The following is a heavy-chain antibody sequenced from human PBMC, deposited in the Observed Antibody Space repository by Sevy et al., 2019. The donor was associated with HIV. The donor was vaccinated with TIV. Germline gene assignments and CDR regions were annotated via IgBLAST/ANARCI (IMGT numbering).Heavy chain of an antibody. Sequence: GGSLRLSCAASGFTFSSYDMHWVRQAPGKGLEWVAVVSNDGTYKYYADSVKGRFTISRDNSKNTPYLQMSTLMAEDTAVYFCAKDSWEYYHDSSGYYHGEFDSWGQGALVTVSS. J-gene: IGHJ4*02. D-gene: IGHD3-22*01. CDR1: GFTFSSYD. V-gene: IGHV3-30*18. CDR2: VSNDGTYK. CDR3: AKDSWEYYHDSSGYYHGEFDS.